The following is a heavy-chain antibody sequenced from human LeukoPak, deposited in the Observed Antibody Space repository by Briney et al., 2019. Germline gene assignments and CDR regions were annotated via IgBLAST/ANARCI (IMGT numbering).Heavy chain of an antibody. V-gene: IGHV3-23*01. J-gene: IGHJ4*02. CDR1: GFTFGTSA. Sequence: GGSLRLSCAASGFTFGTSAMSWVRQAPGKGLEWVSSISGSRGSTYYADSVKGRFTISSDNSKNTLYLQMNSLRVEDTAVYYCARYYDSTGYYYFDYWGQGTLVTVSA. CDR2: ISGSRGST. CDR3: ARYYDSTGYYYFDY. D-gene: IGHD3-22*01.